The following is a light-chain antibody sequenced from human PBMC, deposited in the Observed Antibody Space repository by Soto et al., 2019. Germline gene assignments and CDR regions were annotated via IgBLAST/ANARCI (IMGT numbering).Light chain of an antibody. V-gene: IGKV3-20*01. Sequence: EIVLTQSPGTLSLSPGERATLSCRASQSVSSSFLAWYQQQPGQATRLLIYGAPSRATGIPDRFSGSGSGTDITLTIIRLEPEDFAVYYCQQYDSSPYTFGQGTKLEIK. CDR3: QQYDSSPYT. CDR2: GAP. J-gene: IGKJ2*01. CDR1: QSVSSSF.